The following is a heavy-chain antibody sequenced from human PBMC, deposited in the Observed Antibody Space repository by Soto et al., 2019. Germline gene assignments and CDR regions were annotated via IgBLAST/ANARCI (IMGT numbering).Heavy chain of an antibody. CDR3: ARVPSSSGRAHFDY. Sequence: QVQLVESGGGVVQPGRSLRLSCAASGFTFSSYAMHWVRQAPGKGLEWVAVISYDGSNKYYADSVKGRFTISRDNSKNTLYLHMNSLRAEDTAVYYCARVPSSSGRAHFDYWGQGTLVTFSS. V-gene: IGHV3-30-3*01. J-gene: IGHJ4*02. CDR2: ISYDGSNK. D-gene: IGHD2-15*01. CDR1: GFTFSSYA.